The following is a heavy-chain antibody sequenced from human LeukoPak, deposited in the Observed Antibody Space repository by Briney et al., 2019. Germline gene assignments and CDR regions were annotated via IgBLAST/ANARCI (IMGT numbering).Heavy chain of an antibody. Sequence: PGGSLRLSCAASGFTFSSYSMNWVRQAPGKGLEWVSSISSSSYIYYADSVKGRFTISRDNAKNSLYLQMNSLRAEDTAVYYCARDNGRRSSSGWSRDDYWGQGTLVTVSS. CDR1: GFTFSSYS. V-gene: IGHV3-21*01. J-gene: IGHJ4*02. CDR2: ISSSSYI. D-gene: IGHD6-19*01. CDR3: ARDNGRRSSSGWSRDDY.